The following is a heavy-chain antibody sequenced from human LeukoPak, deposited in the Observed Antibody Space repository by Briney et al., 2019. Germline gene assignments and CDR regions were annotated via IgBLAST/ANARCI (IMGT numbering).Heavy chain of an antibody. J-gene: IGHJ3*02. CDR2: INHSGST. V-gene: IGHV4-34*01. D-gene: IGHD4-11*01. Sequence: PSETLSLTCAVYGGSFSGYYWSWIRQPPGKGLEWIGEINHSGSTNYNPSLKSRVTISVDTSKNQFSLKLSSVTAADTAVYYCARKKGWATVTTLAFDIWGQGTMVTVSS. CDR3: ARKKGWATVTTLAFDI. CDR1: GGSFSGYY.